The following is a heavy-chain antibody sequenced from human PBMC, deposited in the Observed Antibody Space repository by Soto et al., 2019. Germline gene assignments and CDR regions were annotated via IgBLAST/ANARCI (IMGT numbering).Heavy chain of an antibody. D-gene: IGHD3-10*01. Sequence: SETLSLTCTVSGGSVSSYYWSWIRQPPGKGLEWIGYIYYSGSTNYNPSLKSRVTISVDTSKNQFSLKLSSVTAADTAVYYCARSRGLLRTYYYYYMDVWGKGTTVTVSS. CDR3: ARSRGLLRTYYYYYMDV. J-gene: IGHJ6*03. V-gene: IGHV4-59*02. CDR1: GGSVSSYY. CDR2: IYYSGST.